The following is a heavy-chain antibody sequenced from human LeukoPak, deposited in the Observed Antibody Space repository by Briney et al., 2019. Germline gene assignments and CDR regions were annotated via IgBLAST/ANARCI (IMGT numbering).Heavy chain of an antibody. D-gene: IGHD2-8*01. CDR1: GFRIFHYG. Sequence: GGSLRLSCEVSGFRIFHYGIHWVRQAPGKGLEWVAVISYDGSNKYYADSVKGRFTISRDNSKNTLYLQMNSLRAEDTAVYYCAKDRDGNGLSPPNFDYWGQGTLVTVSS. CDR2: ISYDGSNK. V-gene: IGHV3-30*18. J-gene: IGHJ4*02. CDR3: AKDRDGNGLSPPNFDY.